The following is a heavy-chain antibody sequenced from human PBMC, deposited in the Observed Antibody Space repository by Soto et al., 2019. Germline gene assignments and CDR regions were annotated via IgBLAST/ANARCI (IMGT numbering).Heavy chain of an antibody. Sequence: ASVKVSCKASGYTFTGYYMHWVRQAPGQGLEWMGWINPNSGGTNYAQKFQGRVTMTRDTSISTAYMELSRLRSDDTAVYYCAARIAAAGVVYYYGMDVWGQGTTVTVS. V-gene: IGHV1-2*02. D-gene: IGHD6-13*01. CDR3: AARIAAAGVVYYYGMDV. CDR1: GYTFTGYY. J-gene: IGHJ6*02. CDR2: INPNSGGT.